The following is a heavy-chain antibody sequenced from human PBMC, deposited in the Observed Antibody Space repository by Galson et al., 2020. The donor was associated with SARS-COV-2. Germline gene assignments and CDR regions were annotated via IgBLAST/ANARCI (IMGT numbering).Heavy chain of an antibody. CDR1: GFIFSDYA. Sequence: GESPKIPCSASGFIFSDYAMHWVRPAPGKGLEYVSAISSNGGTSFYADSVNGRFTMSRDNSKNMFYLQMTALRLEDTAFYYCLSYSSTRQNHWGQGTLVTVSS. D-gene: IGHD2-2*01. CDR3: LSYSSTRQNH. V-gene: IGHV3-64D*06. J-gene: IGHJ5*02. CDR2: ISSNGGTS.